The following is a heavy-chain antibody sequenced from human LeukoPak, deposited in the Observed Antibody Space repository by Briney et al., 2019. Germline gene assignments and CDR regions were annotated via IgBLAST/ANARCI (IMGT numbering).Heavy chain of an antibody. CDR3: ARGTGYSRTPFDY. V-gene: IGHV4-59*11. J-gene: IGHJ4*02. CDR2: IKQSGGT. CDR1: GDSKSYHK. D-gene: IGHD6-13*01. Sequence: SETLSLTCTVSGDSKSYHKWSWIRQSPGKRLEWIGYIKQSGGTNYNPSLKSRVTISVDTSKNQFSLKLSSVTAADTAVYYCARGTGYSRTPFDYWGQGTLVTVSS.